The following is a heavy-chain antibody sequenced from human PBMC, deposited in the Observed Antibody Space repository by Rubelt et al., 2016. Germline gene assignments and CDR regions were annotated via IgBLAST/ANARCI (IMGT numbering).Heavy chain of an antibody. V-gene: IGHV1-69*06. CDR3: ARDPYGDRHHDY. CDR1: GGTFSSYA. Sequence: QVQLVQSGAEVKKPGSSVKASCKASGGTFSSYAISWVRQAPGQGLEWMGGIIPIFGTANYAQKFQGRVTMTTDTSTSTAYMELRSLRSDDTAVYYCARDPYGDRHHDYWGQGTLVTVSS. D-gene: IGHD4-17*01. CDR2: IIPIFGTA. J-gene: IGHJ4*02.